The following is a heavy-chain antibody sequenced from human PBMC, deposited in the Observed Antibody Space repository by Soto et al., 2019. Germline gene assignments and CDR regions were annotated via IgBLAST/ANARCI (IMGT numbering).Heavy chain of an antibody. J-gene: IGHJ3*02. D-gene: IGHD2-21*01. CDR2: NSGCGGVT. CDR1: GFTFRSYS. V-gene: IGHV3-23*01. CDR3: AKVTDCGVSRCDDGIDI. Sequence: GGALRLSCADSGFTFRSYSMNWVRQAPEKELEWVTINSGCGGVTSYADSVKGRFTISRDNSKNSLFLQMKSLRDEDTAVYYCAKVTDCGVSRCDDGIDIWGHGTPVTVSS.